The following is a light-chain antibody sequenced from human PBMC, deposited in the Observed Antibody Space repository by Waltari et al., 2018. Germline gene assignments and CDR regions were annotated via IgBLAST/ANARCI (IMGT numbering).Light chain of an antibody. CDR1: QGISSY. CDR3: QQYYSYPGA. CDR2: AAA. V-gene: IGKV1-8*01. J-gene: IGKJ1*01. Sequence: AIRITQSPSSLSASTGDRVTITCRASQGISSYLAWYQHKPGKAPKLLIYAAATLQSGVPSRFSGSGSGTDFTLTISCLQSEDFATYYCQQYYSYPGAFGQGTKVEIK.